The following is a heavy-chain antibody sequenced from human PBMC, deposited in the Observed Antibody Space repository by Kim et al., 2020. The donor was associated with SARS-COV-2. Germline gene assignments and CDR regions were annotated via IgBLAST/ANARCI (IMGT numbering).Heavy chain of an antibody. CDR3: VRDRMGGAFDI. Sequence: GGSLRLSCATSGFTFSAYDMNWVRGAPGKGLEWLSFITKSSTTIFYANSVRGRFTISRDNAKNSLYLQMNSLRDEDTALYYCVRDRMGGAFDIWGQGTMVTVSS. CDR2: ITKSSTTI. D-gene: IGHD3-16*01. V-gene: IGHV3-48*02. J-gene: IGHJ3*02. CDR1: GFTFSAYD.